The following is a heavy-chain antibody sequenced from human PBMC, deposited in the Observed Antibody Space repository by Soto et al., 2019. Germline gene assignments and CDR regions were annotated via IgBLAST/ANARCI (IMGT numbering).Heavy chain of an antibody. CDR2: ISHDGHTT. CDR3: ARYDSGGFSVY. V-gene: IGHV3-30*04. CDR1: GFTFSSYS. Sequence: GGSLRLSCVASGFTFSSYSMQWVRQAPGKGLEWVAVISHDGHTTYYGDSVKGRSTISRDNSKSTLFLHMNRLTAEDTATYYCARYDSGGFSVYWGQGTLVTVSP. J-gene: IGHJ4*02. D-gene: IGHD3-22*01.